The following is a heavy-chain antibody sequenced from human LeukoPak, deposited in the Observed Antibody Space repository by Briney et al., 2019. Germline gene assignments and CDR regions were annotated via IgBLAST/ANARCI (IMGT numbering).Heavy chain of an antibody. Sequence: ASVKVSCKASGYTFTSYYMHWVRQAPGQGLEWMGIINPSGGSTSYAQKFQGRVTMTEDTSTDTAYMELSSLRSEDTAVYYCATAARELELRYYYYYMDVWGKGTTVTVSS. CDR1: GYTFTSYY. CDR3: ATAARELELRYYYYYMDV. V-gene: IGHV1-46*01. J-gene: IGHJ6*03. CDR2: INPSGGST. D-gene: IGHD1-7*01.